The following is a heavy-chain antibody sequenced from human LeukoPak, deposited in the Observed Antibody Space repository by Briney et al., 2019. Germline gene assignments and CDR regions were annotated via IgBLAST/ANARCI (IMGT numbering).Heavy chain of an antibody. Sequence: GGSLRLSCAGSGFSFSEYGMSWVRQPPGKGLEWVSSISRSSDNTYYADSVKGRFTISRDNSKNTMYLQMNNLRAEDTAIYYCAKVKSRPWGSAFDGFDVWGQGTIVTVSS. J-gene: IGHJ3*01. CDR2: ISRSSDNT. D-gene: IGHD7-27*01. V-gene: IGHV3-23*01. CDR3: AKVKSRPWGSAFDGFDV. CDR1: GFSFSEYG.